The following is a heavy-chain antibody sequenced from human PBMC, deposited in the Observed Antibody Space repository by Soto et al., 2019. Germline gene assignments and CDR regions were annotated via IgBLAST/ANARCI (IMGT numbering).Heavy chain of an antibody. CDR2: ISAYNGNT. D-gene: IGHD3-22*01. CDR1: GYTFTSYG. V-gene: IGHV1-18*01. Sequence: ASVKVSCKASGYTFTSYGISWVRQAPGQGLEWMGWISAYNGNTNYAQKLQGRVTITADKSTSTAYMELSSLRSEDTAVYYCARDLTTMIVVVHDPEGYYYYDMDVWGQGTTVTVSS. J-gene: IGHJ6*02. CDR3: ARDLTTMIVVVHDPEGYYYYDMDV.